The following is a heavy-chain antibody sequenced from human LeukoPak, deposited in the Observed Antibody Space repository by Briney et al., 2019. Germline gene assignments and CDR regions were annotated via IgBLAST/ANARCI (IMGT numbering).Heavy chain of an antibody. Sequence: GGSLRLSCAASGFTVSSNYMTWVRQAPGKGLEWVSTIYSGGSTYYADSVKGRFTISRDNSKNTLYLQMSSLRAEDTAVYYCARTFGGNAETGVDHWGQGTLVTVSS. D-gene: IGHD4-23*01. CDR2: IYSGGST. CDR3: ARTFGGNAETGVDH. J-gene: IGHJ4*02. CDR1: GFTVSSNY. V-gene: IGHV3-53*01.